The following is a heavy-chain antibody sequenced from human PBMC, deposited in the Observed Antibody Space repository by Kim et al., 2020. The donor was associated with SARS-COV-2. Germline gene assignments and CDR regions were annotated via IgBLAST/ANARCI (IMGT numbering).Heavy chain of an antibody. CDR1: GFTFSSYA. V-gene: IGHV3-23*01. CDR2: ISGSGGST. J-gene: IGHJ5*02. CDR3: AKCGSYWVGWFDP. Sequence: GGSLRLSCAASGFTFSSYAMSWVRQAPGKGLEWVSAISGSGGSTYYADSVKGRFTISRDYSKNTLYLQMNSLRAEETAVYYCAKCGSYWVGWFDPWGQGTLVTVSS. D-gene: IGHD1-26*01.